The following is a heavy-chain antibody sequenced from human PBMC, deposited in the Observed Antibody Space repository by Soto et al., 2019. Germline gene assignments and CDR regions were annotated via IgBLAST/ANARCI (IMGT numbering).Heavy chain of an antibody. V-gene: IGHV3-74*01. D-gene: IGHD4-4*01. J-gene: IGHJ4*02. CDR2: MGSDGRST. CDR3: ARDASNSVDY. CDR1: GFTFSTYW. Sequence: EVQLVESGGGLVQPGGSLRLSCAASGFTFSTYWMHWGRQVPGKGLVWVSRMGSDGRSTNYADSVKGRFTVSRDNAKSTLYLQMNSLRDEDTAVYYCARDASNSVDYWGQGTLVTVSS.